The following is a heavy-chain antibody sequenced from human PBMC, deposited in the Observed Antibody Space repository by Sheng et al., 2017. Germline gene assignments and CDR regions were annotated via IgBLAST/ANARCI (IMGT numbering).Heavy chain of an antibody. CDR2: IYYSGST. J-gene: IGHJ4*02. CDR3: ARAGAYSGSPPIPDY. Sequence: QVQLQESGPGLVKPSETLSLTCTVSGGSISSYYWSWIRQPPGKGLEWIGYIYYSGSTNYNPSLKSRVTISVDTSKNQFSLKLSSVTAADTAVYYCARAGAYSGSPPIPDYWGQGTLVTVSS. V-gene: IGHV4-59*12. D-gene: IGHD1-26*01. CDR1: GGSISSYY.